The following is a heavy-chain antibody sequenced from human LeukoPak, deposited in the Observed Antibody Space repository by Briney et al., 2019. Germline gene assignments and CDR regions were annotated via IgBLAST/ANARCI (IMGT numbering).Heavy chain of an antibody. CDR3: AIVVVPAAYYYYMDV. CDR1: GGTFSSYA. D-gene: IGHD2-2*01. V-gene: IGHV1-69*05. CDR2: IIPIFGTA. Sequence: SVKVSCKASGGTFSSYAISWVRQAPGQGLEWMGGIIPIFGTANYAQKFQGRVTITTDESTSTAYMELSSLRSEDTAVYYYAIVVVPAAYYYYMDVWGKGTTVTVSS. J-gene: IGHJ6*03.